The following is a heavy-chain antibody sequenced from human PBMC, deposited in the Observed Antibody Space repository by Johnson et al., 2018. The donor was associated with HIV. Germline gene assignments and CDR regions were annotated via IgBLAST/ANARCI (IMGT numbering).Heavy chain of an antibody. CDR3: AREVDAFDM. CDR1: GFTFSAYY. V-gene: IGHV3-11*04. Sequence: QVQLVASGGGLVKPGGSLRLSCAASGFTFSAYYMRWIRQAPGKGLDWVSYISNADSTIYYADSVKGRFTIYRDNSKHTLDLEMNSLRDEDTAVYYCAREVDAFDMWGQGTLVTGSS. J-gene: IGHJ3*02. CDR2: ISNADSTI.